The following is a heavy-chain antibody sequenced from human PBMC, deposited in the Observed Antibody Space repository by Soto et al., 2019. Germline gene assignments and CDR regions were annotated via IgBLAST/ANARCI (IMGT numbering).Heavy chain of an antibody. Sequence: EVQLLESGGGLVQPGGSLRLSCAASGFTFSSYAMSWVRQAPGKGLEWVSAISGSGGSTYYADSVKGRFTISSDNSKNALYLQMNSLIAEDTAVYYCSKVVVTAILHYFDYWGQGTLVTVSS. V-gene: IGHV3-23*01. CDR2: ISGSGGST. D-gene: IGHD2-21*02. CDR3: SKVVVTAILHYFDY. J-gene: IGHJ4*02. CDR1: GFTFSSYA.